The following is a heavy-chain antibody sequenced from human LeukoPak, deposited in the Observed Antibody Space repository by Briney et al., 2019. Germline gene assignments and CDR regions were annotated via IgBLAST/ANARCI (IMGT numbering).Heavy chain of an antibody. CDR3: ARGPIGTADGWDWFDP. J-gene: IGHJ5*02. V-gene: IGHV4-59*01. CDR2: IYYSGST. CDR1: GDSISSDY. D-gene: IGHD6-13*01. Sequence: PSETLSLTCTVSGDSISSDYWSWLRQPPGKGLEWIGYIYYSGSTNYNPSLKSRVTISVDTSKNQFSLKLSSVSAADTAVYWCARGPIGTADGWDWFDPWGQGTLVTVSS.